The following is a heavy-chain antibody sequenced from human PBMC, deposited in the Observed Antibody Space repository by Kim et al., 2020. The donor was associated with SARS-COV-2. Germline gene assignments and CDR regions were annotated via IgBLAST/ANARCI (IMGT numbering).Heavy chain of an antibody. CDR3: ARDGSGSYYLHYFDY. CDR1: GYSISSGYY. Sequence: SETLSLTCTVSGYSISSGYYWGWIRQPPGKGLEWIGSIYHSGSTYYNPSLKSRVTISVDTSKNQFPLKVSSVTAADTAVYYCARDGSGSYYLHYFDYWGQGTLVIVSS. CDR2: IYHSGST. J-gene: IGHJ4*02. V-gene: IGHV4-38-2*02. D-gene: IGHD3-10*01.